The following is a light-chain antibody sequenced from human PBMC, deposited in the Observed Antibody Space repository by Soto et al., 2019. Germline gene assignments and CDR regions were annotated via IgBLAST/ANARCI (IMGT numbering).Light chain of an antibody. V-gene: IGKV1-5*01. CDR1: QSISSW. CDR3: QQYNSYPVT. CDR2: DAS. Sequence: DIPMTQSPSTLSASVVDRVTITCRASQSISSWLAWYQQRPGRAPEVLIYDASSLESGVPSRFSGSGSGTEFTLTISSLQPDDFATYYCQQYNSYPVTFGGGTKVEIK. J-gene: IGKJ4*01.